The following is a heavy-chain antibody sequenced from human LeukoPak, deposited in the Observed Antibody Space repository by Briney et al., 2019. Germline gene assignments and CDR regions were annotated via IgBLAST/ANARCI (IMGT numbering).Heavy chain of an antibody. D-gene: IGHD6-13*01. V-gene: IGHV4-39*02. J-gene: IGHJ5*02. Sequence: SETLSLTCTVSGGSISSSSYYWGWIRQPPGKGLEWIGSIYYSGSTYYNPSLKSRVTISVDTSKNQFSLKLSSVTAADTAVYYCAREASPRSWYGKSWFDPWGQGTLVTVSS. CDR2: IYYSGST. CDR3: AREASPRSWYGKSWFDP. CDR1: GGSISSSSYY.